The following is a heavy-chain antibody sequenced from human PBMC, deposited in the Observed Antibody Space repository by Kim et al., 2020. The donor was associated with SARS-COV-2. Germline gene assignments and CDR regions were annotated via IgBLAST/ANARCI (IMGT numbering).Heavy chain of an antibody. V-gene: IGHV3-48*02. D-gene: IGHD6-13*01. J-gene: IGHJ5*02. CDR3: ASKGSAAGNWFDP. CDR2: ISSSSGTI. CDR1: GFTFSSYT. Sequence: GGSLRLSCAASGFTFSSYTMNWVRQAPGKGLEWVSYISSSSGTIYYADSVKGRFTITRDNAKNSLYLQMNSLRDEDTAVYYCASKGSAAGNWFDPWGQGTLVTVSS.